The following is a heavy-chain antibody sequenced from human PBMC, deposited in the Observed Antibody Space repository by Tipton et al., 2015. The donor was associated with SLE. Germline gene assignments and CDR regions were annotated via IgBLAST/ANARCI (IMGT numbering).Heavy chain of an antibody. CDR3: ARRRETIAARPPYFDY. CDR2: INHSGST. D-gene: IGHD6-6*01. V-gene: IGHV4-34*01. CDR1: GGSFSGYY. Sequence: TLSLTCAVYGGSFSGYYWSWIRQPPGKGLEWIGEINHSGSTNYNPSLKSRVTISVDTSKNQFSLKLSSVTAADTAVYYCARRRETIAARPPYFDYWGQGTLVTVSS. J-gene: IGHJ4*02.